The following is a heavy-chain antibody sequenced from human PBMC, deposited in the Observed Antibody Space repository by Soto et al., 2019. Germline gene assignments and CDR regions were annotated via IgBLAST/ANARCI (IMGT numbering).Heavy chain of an antibody. CDR1: GASISGFY. CDR3: VRDGTKTLRDWFDP. D-gene: IGHD1-1*01. CDR2: IYATGTT. J-gene: IGHJ5*02. V-gene: IGHV4-4*07. Sequence: SETLSLTCTVSGASISGFYWSWIRKSAGKGLEWIGRIYATGTTDCIPSLKSRVMMSVDTSKKQFSLKLRSVTAADTAVYYCVRDGTKTLRDWFDPWGQGISVTVSS.